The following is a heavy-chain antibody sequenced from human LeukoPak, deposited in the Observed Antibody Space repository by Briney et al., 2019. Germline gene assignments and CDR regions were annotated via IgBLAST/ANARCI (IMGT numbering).Heavy chain of an antibody. D-gene: IGHD3-3*01. CDR1: GFTFSSYA. J-gene: IGHJ4*02. CDR2: ISGSGGST. V-gene: IGHV3-23*01. Sequence: GGSLRLSCAASGFTFSSYAMSRVRQAPGKGLEWVSAISGSGGSTYYADSVKGRFTISRDNSKNTLYLQMNSLRAEDTAVYYCAKDDYDFWSGSTFFDYWGQGTLVTVSS. CDR3: AKDDYDFWSGSTFFDY.